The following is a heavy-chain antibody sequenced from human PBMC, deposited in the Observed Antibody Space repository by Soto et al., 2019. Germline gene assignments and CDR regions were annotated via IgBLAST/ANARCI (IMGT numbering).Heavy chain of an antibody. J-gene: IGHJ3*02. CDR3: ASSYDSSGYDAFDI. CDR1: GGSISSSNW. Sequence: QVQLQESGPGLVKPSGTLSLTCAVSGGSISSSNWWSWVRQPPGKGLEWIGEIYHSGSTNYNPSLKRGVTXXVXKYXNQFSLKLSAVTAADTAVYYCASSYDSSGYDAFDIWGQGTMVTVSS. CDR2: IYHSGST. D-gene: IGHD3-22*01. V-gene: IGHV4-4*02.